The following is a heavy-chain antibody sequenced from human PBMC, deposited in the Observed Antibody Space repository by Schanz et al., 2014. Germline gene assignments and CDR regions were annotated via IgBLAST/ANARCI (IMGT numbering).Heavy chain of an antibody. J-gene: IGHJ5*02. CDR2: ISWNSGTI. D-gene: IGHD3-10*01. V-gene: IGHV3-9*01. CDR3: ARPALWFGDNCFDP. CDR1: GFTFDKYA. Sequence: EVHLVESGGGLVQPGGSLRLSCAASGFTFDKYAMHWVRQAPGKGLEWVSVISWNSGTIGYADSVKGRFTISRDNAKNTLYLQMNSLRAEDTAVYYCARPALWFGDNCFDPWGQGTLVTVSS.